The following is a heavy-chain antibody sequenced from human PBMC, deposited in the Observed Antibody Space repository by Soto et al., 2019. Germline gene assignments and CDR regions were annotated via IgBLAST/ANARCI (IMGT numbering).Heavy chain of an antibody. J-gene: IGHJ5*02. Sequence: PSETLSLTCTVSGGSISSYYWSWIRQPPGKGLEWIGYIYYSGSTNYNPSLKSRVTISVDTSKNQFSLKLSSVTAADTAVYYCARDLISSWLNWFDPWGQGTLVTVSS. CDR1: GGSISSYY. V-gene: IGHV4-59*01. CDR3: ARDLISSWLNWFDP. D-gene: IGHD6-13*01. CDR2: IYYSGST.